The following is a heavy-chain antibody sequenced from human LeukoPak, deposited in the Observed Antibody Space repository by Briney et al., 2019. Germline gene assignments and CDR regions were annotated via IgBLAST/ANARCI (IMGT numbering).Heavy chain of an antibody. CDR2: ISSSGGTI. J-gene: IGHJ4*02. CDR3: ARGLWGSSGYSVGY. D-gene: IGHD3-16*01. Sequence: HSGGPLRLSCAASGFTFSSYEMNWVRQAPGKGLEWVSYISSSGGTIYYADSLKGRFTISRDNAKNSLYLQMNSLRAEDTAVYYCARGLWGSSGYSVGYWGQGNLVTVSS. CDR1: GFTFSSYE. V-gene: IGHV3-48*03.